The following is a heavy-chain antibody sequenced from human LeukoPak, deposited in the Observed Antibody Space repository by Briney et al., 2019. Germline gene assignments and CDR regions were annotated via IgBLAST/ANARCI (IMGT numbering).Heavy chain of an antibody. CDR2: ISSSSSYI. CDR3: ARAIAGGQNYGMDV. CDR1: GFTFSSYS. D-gene: IGHD2-15*01. V-gene: IGHV3-21*01. J-gene: IGHJ6*02. Sequence: PGGSLRLSCAASGFTFSSYSMNWVRQAPGKGLEWVSAISSSSSYIYYADSVKGRFTISRDNAKNSLYLQMNSLRAEDTAVYSCARAIAGGQNYGMDVWGQGPTVTVS.